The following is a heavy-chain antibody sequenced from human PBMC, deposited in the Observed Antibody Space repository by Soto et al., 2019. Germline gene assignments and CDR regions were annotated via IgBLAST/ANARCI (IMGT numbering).Heavy chain of an antibody. CDR1: GYSFTNND. J-gene: IGHJ5*02. D-gene: IGHD5-12*01. CDR2: MNPGSGDT. V-gene: IGHV1-8*01. Sequence: ASVKASCKASGYSFTNNDVSWVRQATGQGLEWMGWMNPGSGDTGYAQKFQGRVTMTRDNSTATAYMELSSLRSDDTATYYCARMATIGSLNCYDPWGQGNLVAVS. CDR3: ARMATIGSLNCYDP.